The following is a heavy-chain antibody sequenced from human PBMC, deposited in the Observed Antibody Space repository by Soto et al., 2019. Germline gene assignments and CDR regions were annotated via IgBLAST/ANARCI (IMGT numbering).Heavy chain of an antibody. Sequence: ASVKVSCKVSGYTLTELSMHWVRHAPGKGLEWMGGFDPEDGETIYAQKFQGRVTITEDTSTDTAYMELSRLRYEDTAVYYCATDRSYYVLYFPHWGQGPLVTVSS. J-gene: IGHJ1*01. D-gene: IGHD1-26*01. CDR1: GYTLTELS. V-gene: IGHV1-24*01. CDR3: ATDRSYYVLYFPH. CDR2: FDPEDGET.